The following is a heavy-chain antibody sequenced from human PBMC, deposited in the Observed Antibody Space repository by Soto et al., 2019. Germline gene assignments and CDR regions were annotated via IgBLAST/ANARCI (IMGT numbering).Heavy chain of an antibody. CDR1: GFTFSSYW. CDR2: IKQDGSEK. Sequence: EVQLVESGGGLVQPGGSLRLPCAASGFTFSSYWMSWVRQAPGKGLEWVANIKQDGSEKYYVDSVKGRFTISRDNAKNSLYLQMNSLRAEDTAVYYCAREKGVDDFWSGYYTAAQGYMDVWGKGTTVTVSS. V-gene: IGHV3-7*01. D-gene: IGHD3-3*01. J-gene: IGHJ6*03. CDR3: AREKGVDDFWSGYYTAAQGYMDV.